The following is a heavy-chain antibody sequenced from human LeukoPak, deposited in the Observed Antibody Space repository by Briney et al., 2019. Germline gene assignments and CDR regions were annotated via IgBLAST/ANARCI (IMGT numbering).Heavy chain of an antibody. D-gene: IGHD1-26*01. V-gene: IGHV3-21*01. CDR2: ISSSSSYI. CDR1: GFTFSSYS. J-gene: IGHJ3*02. Sequence: PGGSLRLSCAASGFTFSSYSMNWVRQAPGKGLEWVSSISSSSSYIYYADSVKGRFTISRDNAKNSLYLQMNSLRAEDTAVYYCARGVGAAPPARDAFDIWGQGTMVTVSS. CDR3: ARGVGAAPPARDAFDI.